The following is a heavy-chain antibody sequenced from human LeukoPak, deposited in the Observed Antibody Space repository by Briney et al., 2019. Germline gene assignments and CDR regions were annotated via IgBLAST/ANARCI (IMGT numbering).Heavy chain of an antibody. D-gene: IGHD3-22*01. CDR2: IYSGGNT. V-gene: IGHV3-53*01. CDR3: AREGYYDNSGYYRYFDL. J-gene: IGHJ2*01. CDR1: GFTVSSNY. Sequence: PGGSLRLSCAASGFTVSSNYMSWVRQAPGKGLEWVSVIYSGGNTYYADSVKGRFTISRYNAKNSLYLQMNSLRAEEPAVYYCAREGYYDNSGYYRYFDLWRRGPLVPVSS.